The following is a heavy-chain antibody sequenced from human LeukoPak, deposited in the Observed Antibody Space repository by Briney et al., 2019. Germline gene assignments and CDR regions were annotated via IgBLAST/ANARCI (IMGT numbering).Heavy chain of an antibody. Sequence: PEGSLRLSCAASGFTFSSYSMNWVRQAPGKGLEWVSYISSSSTIYYADSVKGRFTISRDNANNSLYLQMNSLRAEDTAVYYCARGRDDGEMATIYDYWGQGTLVTVSP. CDR3: ARGRDDGEMATIYDY. CDR2: ISSSSTI. CDR1: GFTFSSYS. J-gene: IGHJ4*02. D-gene: IGHD5-24*01. V-gene: IGHV3-48*04.